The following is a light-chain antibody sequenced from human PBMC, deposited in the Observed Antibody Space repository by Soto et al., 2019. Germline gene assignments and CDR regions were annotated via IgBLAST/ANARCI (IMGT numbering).Light chain of an antibody. V-gene: IGKV1-39*01. CDR2: GTS. J-gene: IGKJ4*01. CDR3: QQSFSNYLT. Sequence: DIQMTQSPSSLSASVGDRVTITCRASQNIRGFLHWYQQKSGKAPRLLIYGTSHLESGVPSRFSGSGSGTDFTLTITGLQPEDSASYFCQQSFSNYLTFGGGTRVEVK. CDR1: QNIRGF.